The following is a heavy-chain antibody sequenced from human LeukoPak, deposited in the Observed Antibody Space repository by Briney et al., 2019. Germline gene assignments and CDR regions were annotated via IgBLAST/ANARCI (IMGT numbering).Heavy chain of an antibody. V-gene: IGHV4-59*08. D-gene: IGHD2-8*01. J-gene: IGHJ4*02. Sequence: SETLSLTCTVSGGSISSYYWSWIRQPPGKGLEWIGYIYYSGSTNYNPSLKSRVTISVDTSKNQFSLKLSSVTAADTAVYYCARHGGYCTNDVCYGGFDYWGQGTLVTVSS. CDR1: GGSISSYY. CDR2: IYYSGST. CDR3: ARHGGYCTNDVCYGGFDY.